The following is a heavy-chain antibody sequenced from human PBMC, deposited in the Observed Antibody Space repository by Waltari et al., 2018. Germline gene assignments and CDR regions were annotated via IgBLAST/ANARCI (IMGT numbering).Heavy chain of an antibody. D-gene: IGHD3-3*01. CDR2: INPNSGGT. Sequence: QVQLVQSGAEVKKPGASVKVSCKASGYTFTGYYMHWVRQAPGQGLEWMGRINPNSGGTNYAQKFQGRVTMTRDTSISTAYMELNSLRAEDTAMYYCARGYDFWSGYSFDYWGQGTLVTVSS. CDR3: ARGYDFWSGYSFDY. V-gene: IGHV1-2*06. CDR1: GYTFTGYY. J-gene: IGHJ4*02.